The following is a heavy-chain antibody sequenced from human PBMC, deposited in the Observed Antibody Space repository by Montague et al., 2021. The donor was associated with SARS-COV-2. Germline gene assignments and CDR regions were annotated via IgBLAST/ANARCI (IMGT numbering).Heavy chain of an antibody. D-gene: IGHD3-9*01. Sequence: SETLSLTCTVSGVSVTDYYWSWIRQPPGKGLEWVGDVLYNKGTNFNPSLKSRVAISVDTSKNQFSLRLTSVTAADTAFYYCVRHTPYDGLNGPPDFWDQGTLVTVSS. CDR2: VLYNKGT. V-gene: IGHV4-59*08. CDR1: GVSVTDYY. CDR3: VRHTPYDGLNGPPDF. J-gene: IGHJ4*02.